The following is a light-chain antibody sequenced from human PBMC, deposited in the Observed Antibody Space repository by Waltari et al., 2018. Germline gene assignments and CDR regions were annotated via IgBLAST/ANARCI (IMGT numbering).Light chain of an antibody. Sequence: QSALTQPASVSGSPGQSITISCTGTSSDIGYYHLVSWYQQDPGKAPKVIIYEVNKRPSGVSNRVSGSKSGNTASLTISGLQAEDEADYYCCSYIGDSAWVFGGGTKVTVL. CDR1: SSDIGYYHL. V-gene: IGLV2-23*02. CDR3: CSYIGDSAWV. CDR2: EVN. J-gene: IGLJ3*02.